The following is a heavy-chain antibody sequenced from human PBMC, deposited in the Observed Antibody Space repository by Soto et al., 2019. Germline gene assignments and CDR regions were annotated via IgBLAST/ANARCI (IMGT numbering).Heavy chain of an antibody. V-gene: IGHV3-23*01. J-gene: IGHJ4*02. Sequence: GGSLRLSYAASGFTFSSYAMSWVRQAPGKGLEWVSAISGSGGSTYYADSVKGRFTISRDNSKNTLYLQMNSLRAEDTAVYYCAKDRRVVVTAIFDYWGQGTLVTVSS. CDR2: ISGSGGST. D-gene: IGHD2-21*02. CDR1: GFTFSSYA. CDR3: AKDRRVVVTAIFDY.